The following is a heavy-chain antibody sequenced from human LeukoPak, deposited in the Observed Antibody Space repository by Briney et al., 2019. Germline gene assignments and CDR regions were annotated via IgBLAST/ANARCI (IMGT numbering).Heavy chain of an antibody. V-gene: IGHV3-9*01. CDR1: GFTFDDYA. J-gene: IGHJ4*02. Sequence: AGGSLRLSCAASGFTFDDYAMHWVRQAPGMGLEWVSGISWNSGSIGYADSVKGRFTISRDNAKNSLYLQMNSLRAEDTALYYCAKGLGSYTYYFDYWGQGTLVTVSS. CDR3: AKGLGSYTYYFDY. D-gene: IGHD1-26*01. CDR2: ISWNSGSI.